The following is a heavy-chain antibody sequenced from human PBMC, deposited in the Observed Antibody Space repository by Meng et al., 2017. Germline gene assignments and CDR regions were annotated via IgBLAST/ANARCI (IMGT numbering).Heavy chain of an antibody. CDR2: ISSSSATI. J-gene: IGHJ4*02. Sequence: GGSLRLSCAASGFRFSDYDMHWVRQAPGKGLEWVSFISSSSATIYYADSVKGRFTISRDNAKNSLYLQMNSLRAEDTALYYCARGVGDIVVVVAATKPDYYFDYWGQGTLVTVSS. CDR1: GFRFSDYD. CDR3: ARGVGDIVVVVAATKPDYYFDY. D-gene: IGHD2-15*01. V-gene: IGHV3-48*03.